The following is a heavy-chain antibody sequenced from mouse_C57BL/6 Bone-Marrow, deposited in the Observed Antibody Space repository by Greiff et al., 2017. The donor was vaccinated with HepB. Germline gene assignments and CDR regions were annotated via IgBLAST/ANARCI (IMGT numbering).Heavy chain of an antibody. CDR1: GYSITSGYY. D-gene: IGHD2-1*01. Sequence: QLKQSGPGLVKPSQSLSLTCSVTGYSITSGYYWNWIRQFPGNKLEWMGYISYDGSNNYNPSLKNRISITRDTSKNQFFLKLNSVTTEDTATYYCARAEVTPNYYAMDYWGQGTSVTVSS. V-gene: IGHV3-6*01. CDR2: ISYDGSN. CDR3: ARAEVTPNYYAMDY. J-gene: IGHJ4*01.